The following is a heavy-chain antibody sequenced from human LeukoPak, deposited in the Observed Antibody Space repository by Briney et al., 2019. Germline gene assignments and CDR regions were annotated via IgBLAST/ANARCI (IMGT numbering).Heavy chain of an antibody. D-gene: IGHD4-23*01. J-gene: IGHJ4*02. V-gene: IGHV3-33*06. CDR2: IWYDGSNK. Sequence: PGRSLRLSCAASGFTFSSYGMHWVRQAPGKGLEWVAVIWYDGSNKYYADSVKGRFTISRDNSKNTLYLQMNSLRAEDTAVYYCAKAETTVVNGRGAVAYWGQGTLVTVSS. CDR3: AKAETTVVNGRGAVAY. CDR1: GFTFSSYG.